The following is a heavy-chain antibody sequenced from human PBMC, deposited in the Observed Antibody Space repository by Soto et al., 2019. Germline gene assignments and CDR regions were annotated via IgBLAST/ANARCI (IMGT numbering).Heavy chain of an antibody. CDR3: ARSMVRGVVAFDY. J-gene: IGHJ4*01. V-gene: IGHV4-61*01. CDR2: IYYSGST. D-gene: IGHD3-10*01. CDR1: GGSVSSGSYY. Sequence: SETLSLTCTVPGGSVSSGSYYWSWIRQPPGKGLEWIGYIYYSGSTNYNPSLKSRVTISVDTSKNQFSLKLSSVTAADTAVYYCARSMVRGVVAFDYWGHGTLVTVSS.